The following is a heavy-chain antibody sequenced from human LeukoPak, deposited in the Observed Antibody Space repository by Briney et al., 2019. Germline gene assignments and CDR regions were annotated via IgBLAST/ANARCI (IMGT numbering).Heavy chain of an antibody. D-gene: IGHD1-26*01. V-gene: IGHV3-15*01. CDR2: IKSKTDGGTT. J-gene: IGHJ4*02. CDR3: TTEVGGNGYFDY. CDR1: GLTFINAW. Sequence: GGSLRLSCAASGLTFINAWMNWVRQAPGKGLEWVGRIKSKTDGGTTDYAAPVKGRFTISRDDSKNTLYLQMNSLKTEDTAVYYCTTEVGGNGYFDYWGQGTLVTVSS.